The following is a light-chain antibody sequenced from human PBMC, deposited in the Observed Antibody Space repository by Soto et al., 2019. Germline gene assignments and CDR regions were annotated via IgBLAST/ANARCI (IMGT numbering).Light chain of an antibody. V-gene: IGLV2-23*02. CDR3: CSYAGSSTVV. CDR1: SSDVGSYNL. Sequence: QSALTQPASVSGSPGQSITLSCTGTSSDVGSYNLVPWYQQHPGKAPKLMIYEVSKRPSGVSNRFSGSKSGNTASLTISGLQAEDEADYYCCSYAGSSTVVFGTGTKLTVL. CDR2: EVS. J-gene: IGLJ1*01.